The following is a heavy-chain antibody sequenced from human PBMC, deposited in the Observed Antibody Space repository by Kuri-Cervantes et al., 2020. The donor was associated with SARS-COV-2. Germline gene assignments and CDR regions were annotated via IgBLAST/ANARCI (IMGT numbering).Heavy chain of an antibody. CDR1: GGSFSNFL. V-gene: IGHV4-34*01. Sequence: GSLRLSCGVYGGSFSNFLWDWVRQPPGKGLEWIGEINYSGTTNYNPSLKSRVTISVDPSKNLFSLNLTSVTAADTAMYYCARGLVAVVPSPVLGLGPHYYSYHVDVWGHGTTVTVSS. CDR3: ARGLVAVVPSPVLGLGPHYYSYHVDV. J-gene: IGHJ6*02. D-gene: IGHD2-2*01. CDR2: INYSGTT.